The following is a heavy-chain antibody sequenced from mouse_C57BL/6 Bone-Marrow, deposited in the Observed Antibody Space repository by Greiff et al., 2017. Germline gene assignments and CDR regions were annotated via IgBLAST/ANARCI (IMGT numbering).Heavy chain of an antibody. V-gene: IGHV1-26*01. CDR3: ARYPDLSDYAMDY. CDR2: INPNNGGT. D-gene: IGHD2-3*01. J-gene: IGHJ4*01. Sequence: VQLQQSGPELVKPGASVKISCKASGYTFTDYYMNWVKQSHGKSLEWIGDINPNNGGTSYNQKFKGKATLTVDKSSSTAYMELRSLTSEDSAVYYCARYPDLSDYAMDYWGQGTSVTVSS. CDR1: GYTFTDYY.